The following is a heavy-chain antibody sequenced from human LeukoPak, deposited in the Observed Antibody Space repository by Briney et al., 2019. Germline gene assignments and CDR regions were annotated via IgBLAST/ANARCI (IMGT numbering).Heavy chain of an antibody. D-gene: IGHD6-13*01. CDR2: IKQDGSEK. V-gene: IGHV3-7*01. J-gene: IGHJ6*01. CDR1: GFTFNNYW. CDR3: ARGYFSSSGRGMDV. Sequence: GGSLRLSCEASGFTFNNYWMSWVRQAPRKGLEWVANIKQDGSEKSYVDSVKGRFTISRDNAKNSLFLQMDSLRAEDTAVYYCARGYFSSSGRGMDVWGQGTMVTVSS.